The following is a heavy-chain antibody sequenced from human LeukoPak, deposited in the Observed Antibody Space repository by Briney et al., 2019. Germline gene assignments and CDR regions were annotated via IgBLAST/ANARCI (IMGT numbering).Heavy chain of an antibody. CDR3: ATTDISMSTDFDH. V-gene: IGHV5-51*01. CDR2: IYPGDSDT. D-gene: IGHD5/OR15-5a*01. CDR1: GYTFTNYW. Sequence: GESLKISCKGSGYTFTNYWIGWVRQMPGKGLEWVAFIYPGDSDTRYSPSFRGQVTISVDESISTAYLQWSFLKASDTAIYYCATTDISMSTDFDHWGQGTLVTVSS. J-gene: IGHJ4*02.